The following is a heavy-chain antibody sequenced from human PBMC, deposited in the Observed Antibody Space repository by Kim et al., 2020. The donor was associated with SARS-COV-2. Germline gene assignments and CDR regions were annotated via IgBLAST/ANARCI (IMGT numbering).Heavy chain of an antibody. J-gene: IGHJ4*02. CDR3: ARVYGDYDYYFDY. D-gene: IGHD4-17*01. Sequence: YVDSVKGRCTISRDNAKNSLYLQMNSLRAEDTAVYYCARVYGDYDYYFDYWGQGTLVTVSS. V-gene: IGHV3-7*04.